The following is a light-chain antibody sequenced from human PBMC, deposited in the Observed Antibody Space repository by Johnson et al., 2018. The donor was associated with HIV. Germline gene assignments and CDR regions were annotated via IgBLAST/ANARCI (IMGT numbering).Light chain of an antibody. CDR2: DNN. CDR1: SSNVGSSF. Sequence: QSVLTQPPSVSAAPGQTVTISCSGSSSNVGSSFVSWYRQVPGTAPKLLIYDNNKRPSGIPDRFSGSKSGTSATLGISGLQTGDEADYYCGTWDSSLTSYVFGAGTKVTVL. V-gene: IGLV1-51*01. J-gene: IGLJ1*01. CDR3: GTWDSSLTSYV.